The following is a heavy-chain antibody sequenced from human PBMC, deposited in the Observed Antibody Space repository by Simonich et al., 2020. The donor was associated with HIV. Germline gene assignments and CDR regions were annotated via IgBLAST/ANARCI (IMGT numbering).Heavy chain of an antibody. Sequence: QVQLVQSGAEVKKPGASVKVSCKVSGYTLTGLSIHWVRQAPGKGLEWMGWIRPYGGNTNYSQNLQGRVTMTTDTSTSTAYMELRSLRSDDTAVYYCARGNPWFDYWGQGTLVTVSS. V-gene: IGHV1-18*01. CDR1: GYTLTGLS. CDR2: IRPYGGNT. J-gene: IGHJ4*02. CDR3: ARGNPWFDY. D-gene: IGHD1-1*01.